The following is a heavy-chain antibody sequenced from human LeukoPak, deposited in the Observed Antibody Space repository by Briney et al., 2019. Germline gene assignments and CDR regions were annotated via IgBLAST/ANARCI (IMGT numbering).Heavy chain of an antibody. J-gene: IGHJ4*02. CDR1: GFTFSNHR. Sequence: GGSLRHSCAASGFTFSNHRMTWVRQALGKGLERVANIKKDGSKIYYADSERGRFTIYKDNAENTLYLQMTSLRAEYTAVYYCARDGTSFDYWGQGTLVTVSS. CDR2: IKKDGSKI. CDR3: ARDGTSFDY. D-gene: IGHD6-13*01. V-gene: IGHV3-7*01.